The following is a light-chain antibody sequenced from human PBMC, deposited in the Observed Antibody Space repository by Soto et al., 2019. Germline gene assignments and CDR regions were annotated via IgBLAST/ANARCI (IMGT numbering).Light chain of an antibody. CDR2: KVS. Sequence: DAVMTQSPLSLPVTLGQPASISCRSSQSLVYSDGNTYLNWFQQRSGQSPRRLIYKVSSRDSGVPERFSGSGSGTDFTLKISRVEAEDVGVYYCMQGTHWPRTFGQGTKVDIK. J-gene: IGKJ1*01. CDR3: MQGTHWPRT. V-gene: IGKV2-30*01. CDR1: QSLVYSDGNTY.